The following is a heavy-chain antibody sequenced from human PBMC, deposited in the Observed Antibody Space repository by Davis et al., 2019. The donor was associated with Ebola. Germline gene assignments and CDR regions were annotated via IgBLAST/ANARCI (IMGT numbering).Heavy chain of an antibody. J-gene: IGHJ5*02. V-gene: IGHV4-39*01. CDR3: ASHLTVANTFYWFDT. Sequence: PSETLSLTCTVSGDSVSLTNYYWGWIRQSPGKGLEWIGSISYTGTTYYNMSLKSRVTMSVDSSKNQFSLRLSSVTATDTALYYCASHLTVANTFYWFDTWGQGTLVTVSS. D-gene: IGHD5-12*01. CDR1: GDSVSLTNYY. CDR2: ISYTGTT.